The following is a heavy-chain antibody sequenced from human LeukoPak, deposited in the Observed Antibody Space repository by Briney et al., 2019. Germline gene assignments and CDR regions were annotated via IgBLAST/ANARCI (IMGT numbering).Heavy chain of an antibody. CDR2: IFSGGTT. V-gene: IGHV3-53*01. Sequence: GGSLRLSCAASGVTVSSNHMSWVRQAPGKGLEWVSVIFSGGTTYYADSVKGRFTISRDNSKNTLYLQMNSLRADDTAAYYCARSSGYSYGAYFDYWGQGTLVTVSS. J-gene: IGHJ4*02. CDR1: GVTVSSNH. D-gene: IGHD5-18*01. CDR3: ARSSGYSYGAYFDY.